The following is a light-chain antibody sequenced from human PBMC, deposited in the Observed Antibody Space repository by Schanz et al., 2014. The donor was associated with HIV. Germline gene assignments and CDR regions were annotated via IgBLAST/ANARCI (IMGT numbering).Light chain of an antibody. Sequence: EIVLTQSPDTLSLSPGEVGTLSCRASQTISSAYLAWYQQRPGQAPRLLIYGASSRATGIPDRFSGSGSGTDFTLTISSLEPEDFAVYYCQQRSNWPSITFGQGTRLEIK. CDR1: QTISSAY. V-gene: IGKV3D-20*02. J-gene: IGKJ5*01. CDR2: GAS. CDR3: QQRSNWPSIT.